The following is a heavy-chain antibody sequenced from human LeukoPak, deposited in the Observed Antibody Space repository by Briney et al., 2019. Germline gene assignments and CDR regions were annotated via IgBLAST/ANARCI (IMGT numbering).Heavy chain of an antibody. CDR3: ARDRTHSGSYSVSY. CDR2: IRSRSSHI. V-gene: IGHV3-11*05. Sequence: GGSLRLSCAASGFTFSSYAMSWIRQAPGKGLEWVSYIRSRSSHINYADSVKGRFTISRDDAKNSLYLQMNSLRVEDTAVYYCARDRTHSGSYSVSYWGQGTLVTVSS. CDR1: GFTFSSYA. J-gene: IGHJ4*02. D-gene: IGHD1-26*01.